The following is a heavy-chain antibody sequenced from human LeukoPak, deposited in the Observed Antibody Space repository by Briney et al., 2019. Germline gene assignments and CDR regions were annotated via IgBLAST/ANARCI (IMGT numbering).Heavy chain of an antibody. Sequence: ASVKVFCKVSGYTITELSMHWVRQAPGKGLEWMGGFDPEDGETIYAQKFQGRVTMTEDTSTDTAYMELSSLRSEDTAVYYCATDPIAVAGTPAKRIDYWGQGTLVTVSS. D-gene: IGHD6-19*01. CDR2: FDPEDGET. CDR3: ATDPIAVAGTPAKRIDY. J-gene: IGHJ4*02. CDR1: GYTITELS. V-gene: IGHV1-24*01.